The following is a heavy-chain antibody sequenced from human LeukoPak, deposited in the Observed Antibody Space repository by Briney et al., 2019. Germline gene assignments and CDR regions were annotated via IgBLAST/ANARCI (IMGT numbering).Heavy chain of an antibody. CDR2: ISYDGGNK. CDR3: ARAGGPPTAMGFDP. CDR1: GFTFSSYA. Sequence: GGSLRLSCAASGFTFSSYAMHWVRQAPGKGLEWVAVISYDGGNKYYADSVKGRFTISRDNAKNTLYLQMNSLRVEDTAVYYCARAGGPPTAMGFDPWGQGSLVSVST. D-gene: IGHD2-2*01. V-gene: IGHV3-30-3*01. J-gene: IGHJ5*02.